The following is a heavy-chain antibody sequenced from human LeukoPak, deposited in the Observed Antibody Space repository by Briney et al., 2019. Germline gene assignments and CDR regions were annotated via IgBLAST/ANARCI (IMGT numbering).Heavy chain of an antibody. V-gene: IGHV3-73*01. J-gene: IGHJ4*02. CDR2: IRSKANSYAT. D-gene: IGHD2-21*01. CDR3: AKEVSIISRGLDY. Sequence: PGGSLRLSCAASGFTFSGSAMHWVRQASGKGLEWVGRIRSKANSYATAYAASVKGRFTISRDDSKNTAYLQMNSLKTEDTAVYYCAKEVSIISRGLDYWGQGILVTVSS. CDR1: GFTFSGSA.